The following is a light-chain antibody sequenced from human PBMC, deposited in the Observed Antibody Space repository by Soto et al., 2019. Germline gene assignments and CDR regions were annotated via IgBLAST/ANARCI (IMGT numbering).Light chain of an antibody. V-gene: IGKV3-11*01. CDR3: QQRHNWPIT. CDR2: DTS. CDR1: QTIRGL. Sequence: EIVLTQSPATLSLSPGERATLSWRASQTIRGLLAWYQQRPGQAPRLLIYDTSNRATGIPARFSGSGSGTDFTLTISSLEPADFGVYYCQQRHNWPITFGQGTRLEIK. J-gene: IGKJ5*01.